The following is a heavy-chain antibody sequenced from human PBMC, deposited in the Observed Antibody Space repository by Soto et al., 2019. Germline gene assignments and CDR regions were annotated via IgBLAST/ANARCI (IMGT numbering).Heavy chain of an antibody. CDR2: IYPGDSDA. D-gene: IGHD2-8*01. J-gene: IGHJ6*02. V-gene: IGHV5-51*01. CDR1: GYSFTSYW. CDR3: ARQGGAATVWYYGMDV. Sequence: GESLKISCKGSGYSFTSYWIGWVRQMPGKGLEWMGIIYPGDSDARYSPSFQGQVTISADKSISTAYLQWSSLKASDTAMYYCARQGGAATVWYYGMDVWGQGTTVTVSS.